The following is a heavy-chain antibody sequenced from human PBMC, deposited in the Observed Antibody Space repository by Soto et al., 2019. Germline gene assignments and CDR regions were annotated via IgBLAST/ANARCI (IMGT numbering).Heavy chain of an antibody. Sequence: EVQLLESGGGCVQPGASLRLSCVASGFTFSLSAMSWVRQAPGRGLEWVSSISGGGGSTEYTDSVKGRFTISRDNSKDTVHLQMNSLRAEDTAVYYCAKGPEYDILTGCDYWGQGALVTVSS. J-gene: IGHJ4*02. D-gene: IGHD3-9*01. CDR1: GFTFSLSA. V-gene: IGHV3-23*01. CDR3: AKGPEYDILTGCDY. CDR2: ISGGGGST.